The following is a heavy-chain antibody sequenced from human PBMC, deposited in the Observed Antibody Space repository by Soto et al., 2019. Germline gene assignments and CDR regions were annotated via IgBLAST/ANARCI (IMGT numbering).Heavy chain of an antibody. CDR1: GGPLSSYA. J-gene: IGHJ5*02. CDR2: IIPIFGTA. CDR3: ARDLSLTISNWFDP. D-gene: IGHD4-17*01. Sequence: SVKIACKAPGGPLSSYAISWVRQAPGQGLEWMGGIIPIFGTANYAQKFQGRVTITADKSTRTAYMELSSLRSEDTAVYYCARDLSLTISNWFDPWGQGTLVTVSS. V-gene: IGHV1-69*06.